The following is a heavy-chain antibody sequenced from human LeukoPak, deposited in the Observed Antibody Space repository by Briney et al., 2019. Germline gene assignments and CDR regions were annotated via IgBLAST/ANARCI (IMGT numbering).Heavy chain of an antibody. V-gene: IGHV1-2*02. CDR1: GGTFSSYA. Sequence: ASVKVSCKASGGTFSSYAISWVRQAPGQGLEWMGWINPNSGGTNYAQKFQGRVTMTRDTSISTAYMELSRLRSDDTAVYYCARGVDTAMVDYWGQGTLVTVSS. D-gene: IGHD5-18*01. CDR2: INPNSGGT. CDR3: ARGVDTAMVDY. J-gene: IGHJ4*02.